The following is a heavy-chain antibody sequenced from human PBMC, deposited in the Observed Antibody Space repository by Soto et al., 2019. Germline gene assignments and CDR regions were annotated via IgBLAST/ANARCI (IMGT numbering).Heavy chain of an antibody. Sequence: QVQLQESGPGLVKPSQTLSLTCAVSGGSITTPGHYWSWIRQHPGEGLEWLGYTSYSVFSYYNPSLQSRITISLDTAKNQFSLQLTSVTAADTAIYFCARNRGDTPNYYSMDVWGRGTTVAVSS. D-gene: IGHD1-26*01. CDR1: GGSITTPGHY. CDR3: ARNRGDTPNYYSMDV. CDR2: TSYSVFS. J-gene: IGHJ6*03. V-gene: IGHV4-31*11.